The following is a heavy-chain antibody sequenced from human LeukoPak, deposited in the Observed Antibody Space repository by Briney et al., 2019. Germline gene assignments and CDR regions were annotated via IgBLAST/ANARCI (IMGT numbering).Heavy chain of an antibody. Sequence: VASVKVSCKASGYTFTGYYIHWVRQAPGQGLEWMGWINPNSGGPNYAQKFQGRVTMTRDTSISTAYMEMSRLRSDDTAVYYCARDVSARGTNWFDPWGQGTLVTVSS. CDR3: ARDVSARGTNWFDP. V-gene: IGHV1-2*02. D-gene: IGHD1-1*01. CDR2: INPNSGGP. CDR1: GYTFTGYY. J-gene: IGHJ5*02.